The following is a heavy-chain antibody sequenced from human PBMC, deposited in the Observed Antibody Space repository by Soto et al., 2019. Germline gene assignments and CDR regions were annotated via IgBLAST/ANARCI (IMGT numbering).Heavy chain of an antibody. CDR2: IYYSGST. Sequence: QVQLQESGPGLVKPSETLSLTCTVSGGSISSYYWSWIRQPPGKGLEWTGYIYYSGSTNYNPSLKSRVTISVDTSKNQFSLKLSSVTAADTAVYYCARQVGGWAPWYFDYWGQGTLVTVSS. CDR3: ARQVGGWAPWYFDY. D-gene: IGHD6-19*01. V-gene: IGHV4-59*08. CDR1: GGSISSYY. J-gene: IGHJ4*02.